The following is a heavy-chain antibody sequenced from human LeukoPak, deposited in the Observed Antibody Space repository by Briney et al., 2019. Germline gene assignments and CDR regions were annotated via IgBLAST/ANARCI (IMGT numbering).Heavy chain of an antibody. D-gene: IGHD5-18*01. CDR2: ISYDGSNK. J-gene: IGHJ4*02. CDR3: ARWDADTAMVTVDY. Sequence: PGGSLRLSCAASGFTFSSYAMHWVSQARGKGLEWVAVISYDGSNKYYADSVKGRFTISRDNSKNALYLQMNSLRAEDTAVYYCARWDADTAMVTVDYWGQGTLVTVSS. CDR1: GFTFSSYA. V-gene: IGHV3-30-3*01.